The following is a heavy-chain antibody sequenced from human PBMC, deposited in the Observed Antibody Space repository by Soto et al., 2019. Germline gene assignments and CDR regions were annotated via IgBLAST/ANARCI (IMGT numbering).Heavy chain of an antibody. Sequence: QVQLQESGPGLVKPSETLSLTCTVSGGSVNSGSYYWTWIRQPPGKGLEWIGYLYYNTNTNYNPSHKSRVTISVDTSKNQYSLKLSSVTAADTAVYYCARTYCTTTSCQAHGMDGWGQGTTVTVSS. CDR1: GGSVNSGSYY. CDR3: ARTYCTTTSCQAHGMDG. J-gene: IGHJ6*02. V-gene: IGHV4-61*01. D-gene: IGHD2-2*01. CDR2: LYYNTNT.